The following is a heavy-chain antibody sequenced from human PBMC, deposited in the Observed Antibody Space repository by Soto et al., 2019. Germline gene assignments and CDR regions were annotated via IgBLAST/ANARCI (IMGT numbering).Heavy chain of an antibody. CDR1: GFTFSSYA. V-gene: IGHV3-23*01. Sequence: EVQLLESGGGLVQPGGSLRLSCAASGFTFSSYAMSWVRQAPGKGLEWVSAISGSGGSTYYAVFVKGRFTISRDNSKNTLYLQMNSLRAEDTAVYYCAKESLYDILTFDYWGQGTLVTVSS. J-gene: IGHJ4*02. D-gene: IGHD3-9*01. CDR3: AKESLYDILTFDY. CDR2: ISGSGGST.